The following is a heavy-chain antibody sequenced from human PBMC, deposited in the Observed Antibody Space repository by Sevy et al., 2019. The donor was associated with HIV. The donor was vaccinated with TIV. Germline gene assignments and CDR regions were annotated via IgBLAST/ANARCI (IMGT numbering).Heavy chain of an antibody. CDR3: ARDSGAYIPLFDS. J-gene: IGHJ4*02. D-gene: IGHD1-26*01. CDR1: GGSMSSFY. CDR2: VSHSGFT. Sequence: SETLSLICTFSGGSMSSFYWNWIRQSPGKGLESIGYVSHSGFTNYNPSLESRVTISVDTSKSQFSLKLKSVTAADTAVYYCARDSGAYIPLFDSWGLGTLVTVSS. V-gene: IGHV4-59*01.